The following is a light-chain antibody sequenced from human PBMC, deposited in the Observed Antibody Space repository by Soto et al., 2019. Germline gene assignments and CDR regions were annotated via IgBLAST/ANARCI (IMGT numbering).Light chain of an antibody. V-gene: IGLV2-11*01. CDR1: SSDVGGYNY. CDR3: CSYAGSYTWV. Sequence: QSALTQPRSVSGSPGQSVTISCTGTSSDVGGYNYVSWYQQHPGKAPKLMTYDVSKRPSGVPDRFSGSKSGNTASLTISGLQAEYEADYYCCSYAGSYTWVVGGGTQLTVL. J-gene: IGLJ3*02. CDR2: DVS.